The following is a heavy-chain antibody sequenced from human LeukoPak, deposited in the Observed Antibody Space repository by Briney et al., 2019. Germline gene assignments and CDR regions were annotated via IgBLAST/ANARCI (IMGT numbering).Heavy chain of an antibody. CDR3: ARDHRWELRQTKYYYYGMDV. J-gene: IGHJ6*02. CDR1: GSTVSSNY. CDR2: IYSGGST. D-gene: IGHD1-26*01. Sequence: GGSLRLSCAASGSTVSSNYMSWVRQAPGKGLEWVSVIYSGGSTYYADSVKGRFTISRDNSKNTLYLQMNSLRAEDTAVYYCARDHRWELRQTKYYYYGMDVWGQGTTVTVSS. V-gene: IGHV3-66*01.